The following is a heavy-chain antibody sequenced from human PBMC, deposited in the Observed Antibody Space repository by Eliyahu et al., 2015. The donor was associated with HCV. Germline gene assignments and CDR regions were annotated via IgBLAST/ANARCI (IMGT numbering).Heavy chain of an antibody. Sequence: EVQLVQSGAEVKKPGESXKISCKGSGXSFTXYWIGWVRQMPGKGLXWMGIIYPGDSDTRYSPSFQGQVTISADKSISTAYLQWSSLKAWDTAMYYCARQSCSGGSCYSLRYWGQGTLVTVSS. CDR1: GXSFTXYW. CDR3: ARQSCSGGSCYSLRY. V-gene: IGHV5-51*01. J-gene: IGHJ4*02. CDR2: IYPGDSDT. D-gene: IGHD2-15*01.